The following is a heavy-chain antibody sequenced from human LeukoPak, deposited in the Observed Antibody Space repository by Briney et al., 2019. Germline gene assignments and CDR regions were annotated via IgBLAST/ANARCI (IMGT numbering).Heavy chain of an antibody. Sequence: ASVKVSCKASGYTFTSYGISWVRQAPGQGLEWMGWISAYNGNTNYAQKLQGRVTMTTDTSTSTAYMELRSLRSDDTAVYYCARVVEYSSSYYYYYMDVWGKGTTVTISS. D-gene: IGHD6-13*01. CDR3: ARVVEYSSSYYYYYMDV. J-gene: IGHJ6*03. CDR2: ISAYNGNT. CDR1: GYTFTSYG. V-gene: IGHV1-18*01.